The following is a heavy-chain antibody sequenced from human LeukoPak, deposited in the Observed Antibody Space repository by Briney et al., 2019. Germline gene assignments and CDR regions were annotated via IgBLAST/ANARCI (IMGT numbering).Heavy chain of an antibody. CDR3: ARGQAARDFDY. CDR1: GGSFSGYY. CDR2: INHSGST. J-gene: IGHJ4*02. D-gene: IGHD6-6*01. Sequence: SETLSLTCAVYGGSFSGYYWSWIRQPPGKGLEWIGEINHSGSTNYNPSLKSRVTISVDTSKNQFSLKLSSVTAADTAVYYCARGQAARDFDYWGQGTLVTVSS. V-gene: IGHV4-34*01.